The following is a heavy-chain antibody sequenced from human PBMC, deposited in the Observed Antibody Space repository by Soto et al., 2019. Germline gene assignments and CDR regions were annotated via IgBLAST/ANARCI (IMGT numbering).Heavy chain of an antibody. V-gene: IGHV5-51*01. J-gene: IGHJ4*02. D-gene: IGHD2-2*01. CDR3: TRRQYCGRSSCHRDVSDTNRLYS. CDR1: GYSFTNYW. CDR2: IYPGDSDT. Sequence: GESLKISCKASGYSFTNYWIGWVRQLPGKGLEWMGIIYPGDSDTRYNPSFQGQVTFSADKSISTAYLQWSSLKASDTAIYYCTRRQYCGRSSCHRDVSDTNRLYSWGQGT.